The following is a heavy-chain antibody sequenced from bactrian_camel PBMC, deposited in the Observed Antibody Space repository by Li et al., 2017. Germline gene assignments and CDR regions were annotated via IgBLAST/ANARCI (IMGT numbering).Heavy chain of an antibody. Sequence: VQLVESGGGSVQAGGSLRLSCSASFTGNPHCLGWFRQAPGKEREGVASIASGGRVTGRTSFTESVKGRFTISQDIAKNTVYLQMNSLRPEDTAMYYCAADRLACLTQMPRPMSPRAYNLWGQGTQVTVS. CDR3: AADRLACLTQMPRPMSPRAYNL. J-gene: IGHJ4*01. CDR2: IASGGRVTGRT. D-gene: IGHD1*01. V-gene: IGHV3S26*01. CDR1: FTGNPHC.